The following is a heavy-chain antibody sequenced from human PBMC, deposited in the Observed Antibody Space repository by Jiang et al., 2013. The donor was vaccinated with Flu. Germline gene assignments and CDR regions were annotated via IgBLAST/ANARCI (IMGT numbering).Heavy chain of an antibody. CDR3: ARALAVAGNAGWYYDL. J-gene: IGHJ2*01. V-gene: IGHV6-1*01. CDR1: AA. Sequence: AAWSWIRQSPSRGLEWLGRTYYRSKWYDDYAVSVKSRITINPDTSKNRFSLQLNSVTPEDTAVYYCARALAVAGNAGWYYDLWGRGTLVTASS. D-gene: IGHD6-19*01. CDR2: TYYRSKWYD.